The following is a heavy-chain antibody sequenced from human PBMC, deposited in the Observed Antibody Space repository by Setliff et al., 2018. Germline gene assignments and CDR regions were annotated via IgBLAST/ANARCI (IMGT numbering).Heavy chain of an antibody. D-gene: IGHD3-16*01. CDR1: GGTFNTYG. CDR3: ARELRSPYWHLDS. V-gene: IGHV1-69*13. J-gene: IGHJ5*01. CDR2: VIPLFGTT. Sequence: SVKVSCKASGGTFNTYGISWVRLAPGQGPEWMGRVIPLFGTTNYAQKFQGRVTITADESTSTGYMELRSLRSDDTAVYYCARELRSPYWHLDSWGQGTQVTVSS.